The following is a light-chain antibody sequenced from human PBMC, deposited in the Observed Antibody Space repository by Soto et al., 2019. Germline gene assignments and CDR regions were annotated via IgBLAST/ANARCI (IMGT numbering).Light chain of an antibody. Sequence: IQLAHSASTLPASIGSTLTVTCRASQSVSGWLDWYQQKPGEAPKLLIYAASALPRGVPSRFSGSGSGTKFTLTIGSLQPDDFATYYCQHYNSHPEAFGQGTKVDIK. J-gene: IGKJ1*01. V-gene: IGKV1-5*01. CDR2: AAS. CDR3: QHYNSHPEA. CDR1: QSVSGW.